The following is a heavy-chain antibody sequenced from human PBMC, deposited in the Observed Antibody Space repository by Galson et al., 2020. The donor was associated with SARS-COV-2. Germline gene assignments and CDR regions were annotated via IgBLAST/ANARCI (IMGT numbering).Heavy chain of an antibody. D-gene: IGHD3-22*01. CDR3: ARDPDYDSSGSPSYAFDI. V-gene: IGHV3-33*01. Sequence: GGSLRLSCAASGFTFSSYGMHWVRQAPGKGMEWVAVIWYDGSNKYYADSVKGRFTISRDNSKNTLYLQMNSLRAEDTAVYYCARDPDYDSSGSPSYAFDIWGQGTMVTVSS. J-gene: IGHJ3*02. CDR2: IWYDGSNK. CDR1: GFTFSSYG.